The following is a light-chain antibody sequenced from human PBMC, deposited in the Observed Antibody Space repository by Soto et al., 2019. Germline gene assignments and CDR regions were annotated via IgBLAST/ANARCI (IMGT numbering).Light chain of an antibody. Sequence: DIQMTQSPSTLSASVGDRVTITCRASQSISIWLAWYQQKPGKAPKILIYNASSLESGVPSRFSGSGSGTEFTLTISSLQPDDFATYYCQQYSTYTPRTFGQGTKVEIK. CDR3: QQYSTYTPRT. CDR1: QSISIW. CDR2: NAS. V-gene: IGKV1-5*01. J-gene: IGKJ1*01.